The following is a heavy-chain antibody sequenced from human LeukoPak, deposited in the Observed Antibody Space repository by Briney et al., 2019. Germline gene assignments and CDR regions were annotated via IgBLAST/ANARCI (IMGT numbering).Heavy chain of an antibody. CDR2: IYPTGST. J-gene: IGHJ5*02. V-gene: IGHV4-34*01. CDR3: ARAYSSSWYWNWFDP. CDR1: GGSFSGYY. Sequence: PSETLSLTCGVSGGSFSGYYWSWIRQPPGKGLEWIGNIYPTGSTYYNPSLKSRVTISVDTSKNQFSLKVSSVSAADTAVYYCARAYSSSWYWNWFDPWGQGTLVTVSS. D-gene: IGHD6-13*01.